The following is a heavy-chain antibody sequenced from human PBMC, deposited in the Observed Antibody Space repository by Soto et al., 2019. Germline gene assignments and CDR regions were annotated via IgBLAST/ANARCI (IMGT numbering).Heavy chain of an antibody. CDR2: IWYDGSNK. D-gene: IGHD3-10*01. CDR1: GFTFSSYG. CDR3: AKQDYYGYPAPEGFDP. J-gene: IGHJ5*02. Sequence: GGSLRLSCAASGFTFSSYGMHWVRQAPGKGLEWVAVIWYDGSNKYYADSVKGRFTISRDNSKNTLYLQMNSLRAEDTAVYYCAKQDYYGYPAPEGFDPWGQGTLVTVSS. V-gene: IGHV3-33*06.